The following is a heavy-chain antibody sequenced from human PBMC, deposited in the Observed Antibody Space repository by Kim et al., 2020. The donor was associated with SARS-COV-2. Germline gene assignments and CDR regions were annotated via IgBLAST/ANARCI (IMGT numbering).Heavy chain of an antibody. V-gene: IGHV3-21*01. J-gene: IGHJ6*02. Sequence: GGSLRLSCAASGFTFSSYSMNWVRQAPGKGLEWVSSISSSSYIYYADSVKGRFTISRDNAKNSLYLQMHRLRAEVTAVYYCARLMSATIFGVVIQSHYYYGMDVWGQGTTVTVSS. CDR1: GFTFSSYS. CDR3: ARLMSATIFGVVIQSHYYYGMDV. D-gene: IGHD3-3*01. CDR2: ISSSSYI.